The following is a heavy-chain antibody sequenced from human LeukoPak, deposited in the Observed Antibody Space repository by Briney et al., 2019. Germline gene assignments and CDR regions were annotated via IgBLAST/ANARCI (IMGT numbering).Heavy chain of an antibody. D-gene: IGHD3/OR15-3a*01. V-gene: IGHV1-46*01. CDR3: ARRGLVAGIYDLVYGFDL. Sequence: ASVKVSCKASGYIFTSYYMHWVRQAPGRGLEWMGIINPSGGSTRYAQKFQGRVTITQNSSVTTVYTELSSLTSEDTAVYYCARRGLVAGIYDLVYGFDLWGQGTMVTVSS. CDR1: GYIFTSYY. J-gene: IGHJ3*01. CDR2: INPSGGST.